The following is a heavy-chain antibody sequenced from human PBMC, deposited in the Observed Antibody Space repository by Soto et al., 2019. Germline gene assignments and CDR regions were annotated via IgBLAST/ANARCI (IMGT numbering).Heavy chain of an antibody. D-gene: IGHD2-15*01. CDR3: TRGYCSGGSCRYGMDV. CDR1: GFTFGDYA. J-gene: IGHJ6*02. CDR2: IRSKAYGGTT. Sequence: GGSLRLSCTAPGFTFGDYAMSWFRQAPGKGLEWVGFIRSKAYGGTTEYAASVKGRFTISRDDSKSIAYLQMNSLKTEDTAVYYCTRGYCSGGSCRYGMDVWGQRTTVTVSS. V-gene: IGHV3-49*03.